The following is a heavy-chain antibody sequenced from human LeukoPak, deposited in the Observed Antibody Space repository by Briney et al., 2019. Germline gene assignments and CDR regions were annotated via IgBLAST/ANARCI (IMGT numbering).Heavy chain of an antibody. V-gene: IGHV1-2*02. D-gene: IGHD6-19*01. CDR1: GYTFTGYY. CDR3: ALEKIAVAGTAYYYYGMDV. J-gene: IGHJ6*02. CDR2: INPNSGGT. Sequence: ASVKVSCKASGYTFTGYYMHWVRQAPGQGLEWMGWINPNSGGTNYAQKFQGRVTMTRATSISTAYMELSRLRPDDTAVYYCALEKIAVAGTAYYYYGMDVWGQGTTVTVSS.